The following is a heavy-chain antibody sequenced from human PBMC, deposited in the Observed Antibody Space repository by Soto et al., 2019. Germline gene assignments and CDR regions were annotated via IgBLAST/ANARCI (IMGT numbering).Heavy chain of an antibody. CDR1: GGSISSYY. J-gene: IGHJ5*02. V-gene: IGHV4-59*08. CDR2: IYYSGST. Sequence: SETLSLTCTVSGGSISSYYWSWIRQPPGKGLEWIGYIYYSGSTNYNPSLKSRVTISVDTSKNQFSLKLSSVTAADTAVYYCARPQGQSWFDPWGQGTLVTVSS. CDR3: ARPQGQSWFDP. D-gene: IGHD3-9*01.